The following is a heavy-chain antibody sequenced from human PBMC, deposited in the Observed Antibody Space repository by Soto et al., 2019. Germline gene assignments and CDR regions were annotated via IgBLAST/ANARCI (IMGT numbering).Heavy chain of an antibody. J-gene: IGHJ4*02. Sequence: QVQLQESAPGLVKPSETLSLTCTVSGGSISSYYWSWIRQPPGKGLEWIGYIYYSGSTNFNPSLKSRVTISVDTSKNQYSLKLSSVTAADTAVYYCARRWGGALDFWGQGTLVTVSS. CDR1: GGSISSYY. CDR3: ARRWGGALDF. CDR2: IYYSGST. V-gene: IGHV4-59*08. D-gene: IGHD3-16*01.